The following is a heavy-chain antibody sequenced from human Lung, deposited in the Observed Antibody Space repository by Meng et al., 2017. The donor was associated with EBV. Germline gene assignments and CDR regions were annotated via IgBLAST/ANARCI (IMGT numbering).Heavy chain of an antibody. CDR3: ARVGAYCGGDCYHPR. CDR1: GGSLSSRNW. D-gene: IGHD2-21*02. J-gene: IGHJ4*02. Sequence: VRLPALGSGLLTPSRTLSLHCVFSGGSLSSRNWWSCVRQPPGKGLEWIGEIYHSGSTNYNPSLKSRVTISVDESKNQFSLRLSSVTAADTAVYYCARVGAYCGGDCYHPRWGQGTLVTVSS. CDR2: IYHSGST. V-gene: IGHV4-4*02.